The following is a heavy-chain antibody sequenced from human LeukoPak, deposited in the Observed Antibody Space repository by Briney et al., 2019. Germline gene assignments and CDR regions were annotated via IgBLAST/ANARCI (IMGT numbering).Heavy chain of an antibody. Sequence: SETLSLTCAVYGGSFSGYYWSWIRQPQGKGLEWIGEINHSGSTNYNPSLKSRVTISVDTSKNQFPLKLSSVTAADTAVYYCAREPIGYCSSTSCYYFDYWGQGTPVTVSS. D-gene: IGHD2-2*01. CDR2: INHSGST. J-gene: IGHJ4*02. CDR3: AREPIGYCSSTSCYYFDY. CDR1: GGSFSGYY. V-gene: IGHV4-34*01.